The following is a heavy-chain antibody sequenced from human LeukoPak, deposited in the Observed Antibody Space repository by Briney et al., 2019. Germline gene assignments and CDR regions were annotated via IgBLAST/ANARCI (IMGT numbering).Heavy chain of an antibody. D-gene: IGHD3-10*01. CDR1: GFIFSSYN. CDR2: ITGSSSNI. J-gene: IGHJ4*02. Sequence: GGSLRLSCAASGFIFSSYNMNWVRQAPGRGLERVSFITGSSSNIYYADSVKGRFTVSRDNAKNSLYLQMNSLRAEDTAVYYCARAYYGSGRSLDYWGQGTVVTVSS. CDR3: ARAYYGSGRSLDY. V-gene: IGHV3-21*01.